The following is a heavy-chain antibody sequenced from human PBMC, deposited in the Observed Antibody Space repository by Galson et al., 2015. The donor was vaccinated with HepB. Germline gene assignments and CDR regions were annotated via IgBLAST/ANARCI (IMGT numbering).Heavy chain of an antibody. CDR3: ARGALIVVVDANPNNWFDP. V-gene: IGHV1-18*01. Sequence: SVKVSCKASGYTFSNYGISWVRQAPGQGLEWMGWISSYNGNTNYAQKFQGRVTMTTDTSTSTVYMELRSLRSDDTAVYYCARGALIVVVDANPNNWFDPWGQGTLVTVSS. CDR1: GYTFSNYG. D-gene: IGHD2-15*01. CDR2: ISSYNGNT. J-gene: IGHJ5*02.